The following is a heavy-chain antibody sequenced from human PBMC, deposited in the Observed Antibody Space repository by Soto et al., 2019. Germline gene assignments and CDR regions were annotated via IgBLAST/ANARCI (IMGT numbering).Heavy chain of an antibody. CDR2: IIPIFGTA. J-gene: IGHJ3*02. V-gene: IGHV1-69*13. CDR3: ARDMGDSLGAFDI. Sequence: SVKVSCKASGGTFSSYAISWVRQAPGQGLEWMGGIIPIFGTANYAQKFQGSVTITADESTSTAYMELSSLRSEDTAVYYCARDMGDSLGAFDIRGQGTMVTVS. D-gene: IGHD7-27*01. CDR1: GGTFSSYA.